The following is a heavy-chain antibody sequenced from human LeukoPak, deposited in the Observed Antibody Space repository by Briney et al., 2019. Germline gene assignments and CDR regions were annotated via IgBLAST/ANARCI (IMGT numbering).Heavy chain of an antibody. CDR1: GFTFSSYE. CDR2: ISGTGNSI. D-gene: IGHD2/OR15-2a*01. Sequence: GGSLRLSCATSGFTFSSYEMNWVRQAPGKGLEWVSYISGTGNSIYYADSVKGRFTIARDNGKNSVYLQMNSLRAEDTAVYYCARDSSGHFLPDYFDYWGQGTLVTVSS. CDR3: ARDSSGHFLPDYFDY. V-gene: IGHV3-48*03. J-gene: IGHJ4*02.